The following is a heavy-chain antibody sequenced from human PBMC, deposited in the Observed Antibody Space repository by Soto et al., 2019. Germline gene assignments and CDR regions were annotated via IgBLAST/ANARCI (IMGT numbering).Heavy chain of an antibody. CDR3: ASGYCSGGSCDDAFDI. D-gene: IGHD2-15*01. J-gene: IGHJ3*02. V-gene: IGHV1-3*01. Sequence: ASVKVSCKASGYTFTSYAMHWVRQAPGQRLEWMGWINAGNGNTKYSQKFQGRVTITRDTSASTAYMELSSLRSEDTAVYYCASGYCSGGSCDDAFDICGQGTMVTVSS. CDR1: GYTFTSYA. CDR2: INAGNGNT.